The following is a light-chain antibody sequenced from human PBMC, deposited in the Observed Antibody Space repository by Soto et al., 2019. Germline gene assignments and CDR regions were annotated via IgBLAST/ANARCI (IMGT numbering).Light chain of an antibody. Sequence: QSALTQPASVSGSPGQSITSSCTGASGDIGDYKNVSWYKQHPGKAPKLMIYDFSNRPSGVSNRFSGSKSGNTASLTISGLQAEDEADYYCSSYTSTNFVIFGGGTKLTVL. CDR3: SSYTSTNFVI. V-gene: IGLV2-14*03. CDR1: SGDIGDYKN. J-gene: IGLJ2*01. CDR2: DFS.